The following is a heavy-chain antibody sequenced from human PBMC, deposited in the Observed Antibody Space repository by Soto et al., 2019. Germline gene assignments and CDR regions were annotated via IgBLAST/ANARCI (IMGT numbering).Heavy chain of an antibody. D-gene: IGHD6-19*01. Sequence: GASVKVSCKASGYPFTSYGVSWVRQAPGQGLEWMGWISTYNGDTNYAQNLQGRVTMTTDTSTSTAYMELRSLRSGDTAVYYCAREGPYTRGWYFDYWGQGTLVTVSS. CDR2: ISTYNGDT. CDR1: GYPFTSYG. CDR3: AREGPYTRGWYFDY. V-gene: IGHV1-18*01. J-gene: IGHJ4*02.